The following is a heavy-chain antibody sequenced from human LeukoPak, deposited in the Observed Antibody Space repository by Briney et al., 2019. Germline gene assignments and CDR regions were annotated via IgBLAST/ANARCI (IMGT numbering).Heavy chain of an antibody. J-gene: IGHJ4*02. CDR2: IRYDGSNK. V-gene: IGHV3-30*02. CDR1: GFTFSSYA. CDR3: ANTLTVAQYYLDY. D-gene: IGHD4-23*01. Sequence: GGSLRLSCAASGFTFSSYAMLWVRQAPGKGLEWVAFIRYDGSNKYYADSVKGRFTISRDNSKNTLYLQMNSLRAEDTAVYYCANTLTVAQYYLDYGGQGTPVTVSS.